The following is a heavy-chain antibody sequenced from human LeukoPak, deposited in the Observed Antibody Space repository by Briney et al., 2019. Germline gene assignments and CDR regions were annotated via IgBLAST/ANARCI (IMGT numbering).Heavy chain of an antibody. CDR1: GASIISNNW. V-gene: IGHV4-4*02. CDR3: MGADYGGH. Sequence: SETLSLTCAVSGASIISNNWWSWVRQPSGKGLEWIGEIWHSGTTNYNPSLKSRVTISVDNSKNQFSLKLNSVTAADTAVYYCMGADYGGHWGQGTLVTVSP. D-gene: IGHD4-17*01. CDR2: IWHSGTT. J-gene: IGHJ4*02.